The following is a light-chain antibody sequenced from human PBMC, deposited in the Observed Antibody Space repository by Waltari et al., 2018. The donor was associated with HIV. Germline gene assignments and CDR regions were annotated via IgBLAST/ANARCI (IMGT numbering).Light chain of an antibody. CDR2: DNN. Sequence: QSVLTQPPSVSAAPGQKVTISCSGRSSNIGNNFVSWYQQPPGTAPKLLIYDNNKRPSGIPDRFSGSKSGTSATLGITGLQTGDEADYYCGTWDSSLSVWVFGGGTNLTVL. V-gene: IGLV1-51*01. CDR3: GTWDSSLSVWV. CDR1: SSNIGNNF. J-gene: IGLJ3*02.